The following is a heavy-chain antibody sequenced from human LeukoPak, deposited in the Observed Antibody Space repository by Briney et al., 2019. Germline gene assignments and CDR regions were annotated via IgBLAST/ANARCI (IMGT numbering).Heavy chain of an antibody. J-gene: IGHJ2*01. CDR2: IYYSGST. V-gene: IGHV4-59*01. Sequence: SETLSLTCTVSGGSISSYYWSWIRQPPGKGLEWIGYIYYSGSTNYNPSLKSRVTISVDTSKNQFSLKLSSVTAADPAGYYCAKCRGGGGEYWHFDIWGRGILVTVSS. D-gene: IGHD3-10*01. CDR3: AKCRGGGGEYWHFDI. CDR1: GGSISSYY.